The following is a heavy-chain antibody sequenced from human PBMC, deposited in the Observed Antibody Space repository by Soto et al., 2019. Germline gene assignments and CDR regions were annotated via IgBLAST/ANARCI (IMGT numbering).Heavy chain of an antibody. J-gene: IGHJ4*02. Sequence: GGSLRLSCAASRFTFSSYGMHWVRQAPGKGLEWVAVISYNGGNKYHADSVKGRFTISRDNSKNTLYLQMNSLRAEDTAVYYCAKDGDVAAAGYYFDYWGQGTLVTVSS. CDR3: AKDGDVAAAGYYFDY. D-gene: IGHD6-13*01. V-gene: IGHV3-30*18. CDR2: ISYNGGNK. CDR1: RFTFSSYG.